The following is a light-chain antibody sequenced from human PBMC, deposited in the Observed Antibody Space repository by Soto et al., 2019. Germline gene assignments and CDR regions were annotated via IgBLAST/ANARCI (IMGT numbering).Light chain of an antibody. Sequence: DIQMTQSPSSLSASVGDRVTITCRASQSISSYLNWYQHKSGKAPQLLIYAASSLQSGVPSRFSGSGSGTDFTLTISSLQPEDFASYYCQQSYSTPYTFGQGTKLEIK. CDR3: QQSYSTPYT. CDR1: QSISSY. J-gene: IGKJ2*01. V-gene: IGKV1-39*01. CDR2: AAS.